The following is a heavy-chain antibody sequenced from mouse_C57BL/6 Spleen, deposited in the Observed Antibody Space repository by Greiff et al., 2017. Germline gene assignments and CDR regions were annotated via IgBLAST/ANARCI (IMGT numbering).Heavy chain of an antibody. CDR2: IDPSDSYT. CDR3: ARAEYYGSSYYFDY. V-gene: IGHV1-69*01. D-gene: IGHD1-1*01. J-gene: IGHJ2*01. CDR1: GYTFPRYW. Sequence: QVQLQQPGAELVMPGASVKLSCKASGYTFPRYWMHWVKQRPGQGLEWTGEIDPSDSYTNYNQKFKGKSTLTVDKSSSTAYMQLSSLTSEDSAIYYCARAEYYGSSYYFDYWGQGTTLTVSS.